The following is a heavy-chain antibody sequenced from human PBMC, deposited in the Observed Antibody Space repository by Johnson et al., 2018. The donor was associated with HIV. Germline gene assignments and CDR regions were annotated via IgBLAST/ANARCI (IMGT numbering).Heavy chain of an antibody. CDR3: AREGLRHDAFDI. Sequence: QVQLVESGGGLVQHGGSLRLSCAASGLTVSSNYMSWVRQAPGKGLEWLAYITSGDTTVYYADSVRGRFTISRDNAKNSLYLQMNSLRAEDTALYYCAREGLRHDAFDIWGQGTMVTVSS. D-gene: IGHD5-12*01. J-gene: IGHJ3*02. CDR2: ITSGDTTV. V-gene: IGHV3-11*01. CDR1: GLTVSSNY.